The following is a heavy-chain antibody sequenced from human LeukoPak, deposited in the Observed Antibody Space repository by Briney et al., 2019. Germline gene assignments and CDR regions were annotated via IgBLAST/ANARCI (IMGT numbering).Heavy chain of an antibody. CDR2: IIPILGIA. Sequence: SVKVPCKASGGTFSSYAISLVRQAPGQGLEWMGRIIPILGIANYAQKFQGRVTITADKSTSTAYMELSSLRSEDTAVYYCARDPHDSSPWGQGTLVTVSS. CDR3: ARDPHDSSP. V-gene: IGHV1-69*04. J-gene: IGHJ4*02. CDR1: GGTFSSYA. D-gene: IGHD3-22*01.